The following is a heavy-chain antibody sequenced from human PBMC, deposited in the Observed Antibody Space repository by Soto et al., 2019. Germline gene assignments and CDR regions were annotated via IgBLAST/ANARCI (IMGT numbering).Heavy chain of an antibody. J-gene: IGHJ3*02. CDR2: IYYSGST. D-gene: IGHD3-9*01. CDR1: GGSISSYY. Sequence: SETLSLTCTVSGGSISSYYWSWIRQPPGKGLEWIGYIYYSGSTNYNPSLKSRVTISVDTSKKQFSLNLGSVTAADTAIYYCARYCDWPSVFDIWGQGSMVTVSS. CDR3: ARYCDWPSVFDI. V-gene: IGHV4-59*01.